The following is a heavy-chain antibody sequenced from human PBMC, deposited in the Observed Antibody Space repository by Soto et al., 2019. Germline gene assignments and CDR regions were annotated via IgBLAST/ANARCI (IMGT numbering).Heavy chain of an antibody. J-gene: IGHJ4*02. D-gene: IGHD4-17*01. CDR2: IYYSGST. CDR3: ATYGDSLYYFDY. V-gene: IGHV4-59*08. CDR1: GGSISSYY. Sequence: SETLSLTCTVSGGSISSYYWSWIRQPPGKGLEWIGYIYYSGSTNYNPSLKSRVTISVDTSKNQFSLKLSSVTAADTAVYYCATYGDSLYYFDYWGQGTLVTVSS.